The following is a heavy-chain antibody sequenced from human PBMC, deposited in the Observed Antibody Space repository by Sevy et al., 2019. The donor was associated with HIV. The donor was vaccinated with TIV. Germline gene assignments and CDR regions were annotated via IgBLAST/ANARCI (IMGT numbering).Heavy chain of an antibody. J-gene: IGHJ4*02. D-gene: IGHD5-12*01. V-gene: IGHV3-33*01. CDR2: IWFDGSNE. Sequence: GGSLRLSCAASGFSFSSYGMHWVRQAPGKGLEWLAVIWFDGSNEYYADSVKGRLTISRDIAKNTLYHQMNSLRAEDTAVYYCARDLEFYGYRAYGPAFNPDYWGRGTLVTVSS. CDR1: GFSFSSYG. CDR3: ARDLEFYGYRAYGPAFNPDY.